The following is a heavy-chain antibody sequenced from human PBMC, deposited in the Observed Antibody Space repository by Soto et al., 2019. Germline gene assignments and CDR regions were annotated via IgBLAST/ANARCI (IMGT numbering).Heavy chain of an antibody. Sequence: EVQLLESGGGLVQPGGSLRLSCAASGFTFSSYAMSWVRQAPGKGLEWVSAISGSGGSTYYADSVKGRFTISRDNSKNTLYLQMNSLRAEDTAVYYCAKSHYGDYYYYYGMDVWGQGTTVTVSS. CDR2: ISGSGGST. V-gene: IGHV3-23*01. CDR1: GFTFSSYA. CDR3: AKSHYGDYYYYYGMDV. J-gene: IGHJ6*02. D-gene: IGHD4-17*01.